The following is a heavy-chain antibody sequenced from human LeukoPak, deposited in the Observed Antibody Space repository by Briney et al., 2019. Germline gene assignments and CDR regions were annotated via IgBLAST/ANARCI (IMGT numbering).Heavy chain of an antibody. CDR1: GFTFSSYA. D-gene: IGHD6-25*01. V-gene: IGHV3-23*01. CDR2: ISGSGGGT. J-gene: IGHJ4*02. Sequence: GGSLRLSCAASGFTFSSYAMSWVRQAPGKGLEWVSGISGSGGGTYYADSVKGRCTISRDNAKNSVYLQLNSLRAEDTAVYYCAKRLDYWGQGTLVTVSS. CDR3: AKRLDY.